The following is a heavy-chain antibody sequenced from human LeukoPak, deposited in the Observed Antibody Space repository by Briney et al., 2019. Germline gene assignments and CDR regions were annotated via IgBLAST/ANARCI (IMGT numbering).Heavy chain of an antibody. Sequence: GGPLRLSCAASGFTFNNFAMAWVRQAPGKGLEWVPGIGGGGRHIYYADSVKGRFTISRDNAKNSLYLQMNSLRAEDTAVYYCARALSYYYDSSGYLVYWGQGTLVTVSS. CDR2: IGGGGRHI. J-gene: IGHJ4*02. D-gene: IGHD3-22*01. V-gene: IGHV3-21*01. CDR3: ARALSYYYDSSGYLVY. CDR1: GFTFNNFA.